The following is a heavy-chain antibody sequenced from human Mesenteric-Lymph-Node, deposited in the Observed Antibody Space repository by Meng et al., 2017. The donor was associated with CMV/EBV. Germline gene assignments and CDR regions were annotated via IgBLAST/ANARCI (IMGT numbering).Heavy chain of an antibody. Sequence: ETLSLTCAASGFTFEEYGMSWVRQVPGKGLEWVSYISSSSSTIYYADSVKGRFTISRDNAKNSLYLQMNSLRAEDTAVYYCARAPYSSGPYLDYWGQGTLVTVSS. V-gene: IGHV3-48*04. J-gene: IGHJ4*02. CDR1: GFTFEEYG. D-gene: IGHD6-19*01. CDR2: ISSSSSTI. CDR3: ARAPYSSGPYLDY.